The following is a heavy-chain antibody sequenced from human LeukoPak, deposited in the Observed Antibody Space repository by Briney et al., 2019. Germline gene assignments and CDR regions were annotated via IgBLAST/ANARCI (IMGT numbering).Heavy chain of an antibody. Sequence: ASVKVSCKASGYTFTSYAIHWVRQAPGQRLEWMGWIDAGNGKTKYSQNFRGRVTITRDTSATTAYIDLSSLRSEDTAVYYCARARWTSTTTTYHLDHWGQGTLVTVSS. V-gene: IGHV1-3*01. D-gene: IGHD4-17*01. CDR1: GYTFTSYA. CDR2: IDAGNGKT. CDR3: ARARWTSTTTTYHLDH. J-gene: IGHJ4*02.